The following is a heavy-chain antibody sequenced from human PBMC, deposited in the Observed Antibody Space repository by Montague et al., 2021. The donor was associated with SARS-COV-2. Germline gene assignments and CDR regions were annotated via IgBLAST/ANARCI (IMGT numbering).Heavy chain of an antibody. Sequence: SETLSLTCTVSGYSITHANYWGWIRQPPGKGLEWIGNIWHGGSTYYNPSLKSRVTISVDTSNNQFSLKLTSVTAADTAVYYCARTSQYCTPTNCYLPNAMDVWGQGTTVTVSS. J-gene: IGHJ6*02. CDR3: ARTSQYCTPTNCYLPNAMDV. V-gene: IGHV4-38-2*02. D-gene: IGHD2-8*01. CDR2: IWHGGST. CDR1: GYSITHANY.